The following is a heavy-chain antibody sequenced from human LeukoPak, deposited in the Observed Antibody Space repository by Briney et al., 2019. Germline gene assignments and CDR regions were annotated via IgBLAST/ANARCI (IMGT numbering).Heavy chain of an antibody. CDR3: TRDLAGYCSGGTCYAALWY. CDR2: INPNSGGT. CDR1: GYTFTGYY. J-gene: IGHJ4*02. D-gene: IGHD2-15*01. V-gene: IGHV1-2*02. Sequence: ASVKVSCKASGYTFTGYYMHWVRQAPGQGLEWVGWINPNSGGTNSAQKFQGRVTMTRDTSISTAYMELSRLRSDDTAVYYRTRDLAGYCSGGTCYAALWYWGQGTLVTVSS.